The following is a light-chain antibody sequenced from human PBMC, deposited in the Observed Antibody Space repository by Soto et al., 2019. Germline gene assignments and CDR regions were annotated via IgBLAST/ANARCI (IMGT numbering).Light chain of an antibody. J-gene: IGKJ1*01. CDR1: QNIRTY. Sequence: DLQMTQSPRFLSASVGDRVTITCRASQNIRTYLTWYQQKPGKGPTVLIYAASTLQRGVPSRFSGSTTGTDFTLTITGLHPEDSATYYCQQTLSVPRTFGLGTKVEIK. CDR2: AAS. V-gene: IGKV1-39*01. CDR3: QQTLSVPRT.